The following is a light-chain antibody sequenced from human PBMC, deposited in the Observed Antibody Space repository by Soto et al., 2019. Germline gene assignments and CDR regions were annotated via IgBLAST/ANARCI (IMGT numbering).Light chain of an antibody. CDR3: QQYHTWTIT. J-gene: IGKJ4*01. CDR1: QVVSRK. V-gene: IGKV3-15*01. CDR2: GAS. Sequence: DIVMTQSPATLSVAPGERVTLSCRASQVVSRKLAWYQNTKGKAPRLLISGASTGATGIPARLSGSGSGTELTITISSMKSEDCEIYYCQQYHTWTITFGGGTKVDIK.